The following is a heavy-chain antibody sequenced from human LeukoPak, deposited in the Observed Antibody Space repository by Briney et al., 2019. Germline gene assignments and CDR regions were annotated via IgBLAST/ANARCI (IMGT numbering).Heavy chain of an antibody. Sequence: GGSLRLSCAASGFTFNDAWMSWVRQAPGKGLEWVGRITSKNNGETEDYAAPVKGRFTISRDDSTNMLYLQMNSLKTEDTAVYYCARPPAYCGGDCYSDYWGQGTLVTVSS. D-gene: IGHD2-21*02. J-gene: IGHJ4*02. V-gene: IGHV3-15*01. CDR1: GFTFNDAW. CDR2: ITSKNNGETE. CDR3: ARPPAYCGGDCYSDY.